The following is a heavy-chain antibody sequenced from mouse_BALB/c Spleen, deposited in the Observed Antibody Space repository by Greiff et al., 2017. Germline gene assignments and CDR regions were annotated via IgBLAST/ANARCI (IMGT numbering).Heavy chain of an antibody. J-gene: IGHJ1*01. CDR2: ISSGGSYT. Sequence: EVQVVESGGGLVKPGGSLKLSCAASGFTFSSYTMSWVRQTPEKRLEWVATISSGGSYTYYPDSVKGRFTISRDNAKNTLYLQMSSLKSEDTAMYYCTRDGGYGNYGGYFDVWGAGTTVTVSS. V-gene: IGHV5-6-4*01. CDR3: TRDGGYGNYGGYFDV. D-gene: IGHD2-1*01. CDR1: GFTFSSYT.